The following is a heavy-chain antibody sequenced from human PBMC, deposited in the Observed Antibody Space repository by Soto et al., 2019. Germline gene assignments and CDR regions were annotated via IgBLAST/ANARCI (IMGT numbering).Heavy chain of an antibody. J-gene: IGHJ3*01. CDR2: TTKTGSTP. Sequence: QVQLVESGGDLVKPGGSLRLSCAASGFTFSDYFMSWIRQSPGKGLEWVSYTTKTGSTPNHADSVKGRFTISRDNAKNSLYLQMNSLRAEDTAIYYCAREMSGHYFTFDLWGRGTMVTVSS. D-gene: IGHD3-3*01. V-gene: IGHV3-11*01. CDR3: AREMSGHYFTFDL. CDR1: GFTFSDYF.